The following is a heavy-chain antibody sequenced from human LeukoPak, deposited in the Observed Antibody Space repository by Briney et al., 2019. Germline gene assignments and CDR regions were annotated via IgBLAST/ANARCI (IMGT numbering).Heavy chain of an antibody. J-gene: IGHJ4*02. CDR3: ASQYCSGGSCYQGTSNY. CDR2: ISSSSSTI. V-gene: IGHV3-48*01. CDR1: GFTFSSYS. D-gene: IGHD2-15*01. Sequence: GSLRLSCAASGFTFSSYSMNWVRQAPGKGLEWVSYISSSSSTIYYADSVKGRFTISRDNAKNSLYLQMNSLRAEDTAVYYCASQYCSGGSCYQGTSNYWGQGTLVTVSS.